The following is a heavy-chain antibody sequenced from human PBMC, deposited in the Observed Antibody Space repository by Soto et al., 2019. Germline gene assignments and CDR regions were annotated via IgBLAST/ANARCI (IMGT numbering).Heavy chain of an antibody. V-gene: IGHV1-69*13. CDR3: ARDKSWYSNQSYCYYGMDV. D-gene: IGHD4-4*01. CDR2: IIPIFGTA. CDR1: GGTFSSYA. J-gene: IGHJ6*02. Sequence: SVKVSCKASGGTFSSYAISWVRQAPGQGLEWMGGIIPIFGTANYAQKFQGRVTITADESTSTAYIELSSLRSEDTAVYYCARDKSWYSNQSYCYYGMDVWGQGTTVTVSS.